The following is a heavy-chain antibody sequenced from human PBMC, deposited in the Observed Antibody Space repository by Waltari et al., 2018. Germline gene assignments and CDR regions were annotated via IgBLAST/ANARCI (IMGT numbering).Heavy chain of an antibody. CDR3: ARTRYSSSSTLDY. CDR1: GGSFSGYY. Sequence: QVQLQQWGAGLLKPSETLSLTCAVYGGSFSGYYWSWIRQPPGKGLEWIGEINHSGSTNYNPSLKSRVTISVDTSKNQFSLKLSSVTAADTAVYYCARTRYSSSSTLDYWGQGTLVTVSS. CDR2: INHSGST. V-gene: IGHV4-34*01. J-gene: IGHJ4*02. D-gene: IGHD6-6*01.